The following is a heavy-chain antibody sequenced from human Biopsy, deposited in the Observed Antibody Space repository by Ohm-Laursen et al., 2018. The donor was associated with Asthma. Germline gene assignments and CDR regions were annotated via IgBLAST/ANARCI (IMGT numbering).Heavy chain of an antibody. CDR1: GYTFTSYW. Sequence: GESLRISCNASGYTFTSYWIGWVRQMPGKGLEWMGIIFPGDSDTIYSPSFQGQVTISADKSISTAYLQWSSLKASDTAIYYCARLAYGSGSFFDFWGQGTLVTVAS. CDR3: ARLAYGSGSFFDF. D-gene: IGHD3-10*01. J-gene: IGHJ4*02. CDR2: IFPGDSDT. V-gene: IGHV5-51*01.